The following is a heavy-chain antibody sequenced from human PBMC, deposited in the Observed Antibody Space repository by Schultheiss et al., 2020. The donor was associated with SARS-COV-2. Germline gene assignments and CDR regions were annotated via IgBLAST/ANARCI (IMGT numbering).Heavy chain of an antibody. Sequence: GGSLRLSCAASGFTFSSYDMNWVRQAPGKGLEWVSAISGSGGSTYYADSVKGRFTISRDNGKNSLYLQMNSLRAEDTAVYYCARESKYDFWSGYQYYYYYMDVWGKGTTVTVSS. J-gene: IGHJ6*03. V-gene: IGHV3-23*01. CDR2: ISGSGGST. D-gene: IGHD3-3*01. CDR3: ARESKYDFWSGYQYYYYYMDV. CDR1: GFTFSSYD.